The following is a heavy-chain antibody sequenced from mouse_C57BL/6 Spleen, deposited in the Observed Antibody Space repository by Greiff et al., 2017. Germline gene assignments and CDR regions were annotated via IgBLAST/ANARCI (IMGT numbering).Heavy chain of an antibody. J-gene: IGHJ1*03. V-gene: IGHV5-17*01. Sequence: EVMLVESGGGLVKPGGSLKLSCAASGFPFSDYGMHWVRQAPEKGLEWVAYISSGSSTIYYADTVKGRFTISRDNAKNTLFLQMTSLRSEDTAMYYCARQDDYDGDWYFDVWGTGTTVTVSS. CDR3: ARQDDYDGDWYFDV. CDR2: ISSGSSTI. CDR1: GFPFSDYG. D-gene: IGHD2-4*01.